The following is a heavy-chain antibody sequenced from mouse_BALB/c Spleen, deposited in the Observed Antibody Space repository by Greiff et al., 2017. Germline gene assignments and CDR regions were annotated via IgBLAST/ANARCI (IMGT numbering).Heavy chain of an antibody. D-gene: IGHD2-1*01. J-gene: IGHJ4*01. V-gene: IGHV5-17*02. Sequence: EVLLVESGGGLVQPGGSRKLSCAASGFSFSSFGVHWVRQAPEKGLEWVAYISSGSSTIYYADTVTGRFTISRDNPKNTLFLQMTSLRSEDTAMYYCERSDDGNVLYAMDYWGQGTSVTVSS. CDR1: GFSFSSFG. CDR2: ISSGSSTI. CDR3: ERSDDGNVLYAMDY.